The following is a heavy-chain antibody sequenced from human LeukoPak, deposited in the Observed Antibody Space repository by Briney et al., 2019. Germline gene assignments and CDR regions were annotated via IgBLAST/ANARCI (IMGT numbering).Heavy chain of an antibody. CDR1: GFSLSTSGMC. Sequence: SGPALVKPTQTLTLTCTFSGFSLSTSGMCVSWIRQPPGKGLEWIGYIYYSGSTYYNPSLKSRVTISVDTSKNQFSLKLSSVTAADTAVYYCARVRFTMIVVVIKELWFDPWGQGTLVTVSS. J-gene: IGHJ5*02. CDR2: IYYSGST. V-gene: IGHV4-30-4*08. D-gene: IGHD3-22*01. CDR3: ARVRFTMIVVVIKELWFDP.